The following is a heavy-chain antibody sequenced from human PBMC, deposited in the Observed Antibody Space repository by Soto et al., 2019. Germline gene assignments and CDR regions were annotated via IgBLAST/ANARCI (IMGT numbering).Heavy chain of an antibody. CDR1: GYTFTSYD. CDR3: ARGRADYFDY. CDR2: MNPNSGNT. J-gene: IGHJ4*02. V-gene: IGHV1-8*01. Sequence: QVQLVQSGAEVKKPGASVKVSCKASGYTFTSYDIHWVRQATGQGLEWMGWMNPNSGNTAYAQKFQGTATTPRNTSISTAYMELSSLRSEDTAVYSCARGRADYFDYWGQGTLVTVSS.